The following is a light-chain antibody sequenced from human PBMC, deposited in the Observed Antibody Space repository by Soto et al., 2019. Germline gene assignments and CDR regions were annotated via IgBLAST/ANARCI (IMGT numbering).Light chain of an antibody. J-gene: IGKJ4*01. Sequence: GDRVTITCRASQTISNFLNWYQQKPGRAPYLLIYAASTLQSGVPSRFSGSQSGTDFTLTIASLQPEDFATYYCQQSYSTPLTFGGGTKVEIK. CDR2: AAS. CDR3: QQSYSTPLT. CDR1: QTISNF. V-gene: IGKV1-39*01.